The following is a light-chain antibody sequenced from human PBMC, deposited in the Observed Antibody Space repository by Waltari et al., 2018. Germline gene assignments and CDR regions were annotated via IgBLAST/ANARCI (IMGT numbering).Light chain of an antibody. V-gene: IGKV3-11*01. Sequence: EIVLTQSPATLSLSPGERATLSCRASQSVTNPLAWYQQKPGQSPRLLIYDASNRATGIPARFSGSGSGTDFTLTISSLEPEDFATYYCQQANSFPLTFGGGTKVEIK. CDR2: DAS. J-gene: IGKJ4*01. CDR1: QSVTNP. CDR3: QQANSFPLT.